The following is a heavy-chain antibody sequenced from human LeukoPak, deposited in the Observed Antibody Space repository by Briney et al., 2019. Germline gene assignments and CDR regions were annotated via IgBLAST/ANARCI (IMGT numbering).Heavy chain of an antibody. J-gene: IGHJ4*02. Sequence: SETLSLTCAVYGGFFSGYYWGWIRQPPGKGLEWIGEINHSGSTNYNPSLKSRVTISVDTSKNQFSLKLSSVTAADTAVYYCASYTGSSGYYYVYNYWGQGTLVTVSS. D-gene: IGHD3-22*01. V-gene: IGHV4-34*01. CDR2: INHSGST. CDR3: ASYTGSSGYYYVYNY. CDR1: GGFFSGYY.